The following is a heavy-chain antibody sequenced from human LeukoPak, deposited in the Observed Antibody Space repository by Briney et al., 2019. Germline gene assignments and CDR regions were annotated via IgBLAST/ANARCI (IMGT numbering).Heavy chain of an antibody. D-gene: IGHD6-13*01. CDR3: ARREQQLAHYYYYMDV. Sequence: GGSLRFSCAASGFTFSSYEMNWVRQAPGKGLEWVSYISSSSSYIYYADSVKGRFTISRDNAKNSLYLQMNSLRAEDTAVYYCARREQQLAHYYYYMDVWGKGTTVTVSS. V-gene: IGHV3-21*05. J-gene: IGHJ6*03. CDR2: ISSSSSYI. CDR1: GFTFSSYE.